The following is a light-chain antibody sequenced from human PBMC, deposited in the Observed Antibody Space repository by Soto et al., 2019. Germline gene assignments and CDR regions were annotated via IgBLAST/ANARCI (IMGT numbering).Light chain of an antibody. V-gene: IGLV3-21*02. Sequence: SYALTQSPSASVAPGQTASITCGGSNIGTKDVYWYQQQPGRAPLLVVYANKERPSGVPDRFSGSNSGNTATLTISRVEGGDEADYFCQVCDRRLDLGVFGSGTKVTVL. CDR3: QVCDRRLDLGV. J-gene: IGLJ1*01. CDR1: NIGTKD. CDR2: ANK.